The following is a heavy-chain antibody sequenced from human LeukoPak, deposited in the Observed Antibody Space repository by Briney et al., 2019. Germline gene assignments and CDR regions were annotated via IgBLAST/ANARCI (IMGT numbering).Heavy chain of an antibody. Sequence: GESLKISCKGSGYSFTSYWIGWVRQMPGKGLEWMGIIYPGDSDTRYSPSFQGQVTISADKSISTAYLQWSSLKASDTAMYYCARGDVRDQLPERSHFDYWGQGTLVTVSS. CDR3: ARGDVRDQLPERSHFDY. CDR2: IYPGDSDT. CDR1: GYSFTSYW. D-gene: IGHD2-2*01. J-gene: IGHJ4*02. V-gene: IGHV5-51*01.